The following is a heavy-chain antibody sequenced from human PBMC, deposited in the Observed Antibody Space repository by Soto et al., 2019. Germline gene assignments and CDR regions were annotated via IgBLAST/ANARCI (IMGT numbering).Heavy chain of an antibody. CDR1: GFTFSGSA. J-gene: IGHJ6*03. Sequence: EVQLVESGGGLVQPGGSLKLSCAASGFTFSGSALHWVRQASGKGLEWVGRIRSKGNNYATAYGASLKGRFTIARDDSNNTAYLQMNSRNTEDTAVYYCSRQASDFWSGKPQYYMDVWGKGTTVTVSS. CDR2: IRSKGNNYAT. D-gene: IGHD3-3*01. CDR3: SRQASDFWSGKPQYYMDV. V-gene: IGHV3-73*01.